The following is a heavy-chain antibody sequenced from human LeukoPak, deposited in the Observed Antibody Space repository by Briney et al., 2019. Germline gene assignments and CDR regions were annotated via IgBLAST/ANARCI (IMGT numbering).Heavy chain of an antibody. CDR3: ARGGYSSSWYGGGLYYYYYYMDV. CDR2: IIPIFGTA. Sequence: SVKVSCKASGGTFSSYAISWVRQAPGQGLEWMGGIIPIFGTANYAQKFQGRVTITADKSTSTAYMELSSLRSEDTAVYYCARGGYSSSWYGGGLYYYYYYMDVWGKGTTVTVSS. D-gene: IGHD6-13*01. V-gene: IGHV1-69*06. J-gene: IGHJ6*03. CDR1: GGTFSSYA.